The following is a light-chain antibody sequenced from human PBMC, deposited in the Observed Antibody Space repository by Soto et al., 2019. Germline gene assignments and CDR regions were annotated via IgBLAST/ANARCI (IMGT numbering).Light chain of an antibody. CDR1: RSDLGGYNY. CDR3: SSYTSISTHV. V-gene: IGLV2-14*03. Sequence: QSVLTQPASVSGSPGQSITISCTGTRSDLGGYNYVSWFQHHPGKAPKLLIYDVNSRPSGVSNRFSGSKSGNTASLTISGLQAEDEADYYCSSYTSISTHVFGGGTKVTVL. J-gene: IGLJ2*01. CDR2: DVN.